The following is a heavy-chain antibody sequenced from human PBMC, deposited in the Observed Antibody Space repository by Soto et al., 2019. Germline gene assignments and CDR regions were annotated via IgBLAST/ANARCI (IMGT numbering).Heavy chain of an antibody. V-gene: IGHV3-23*01. CDR3: AKDFGDCITHYYYYMDV. J-gene: IGHJ6*03. CDR1: GFTFNRQD. D-gene: IGHD2-21*02. Sequence: GGSLRLSCAASGFTFNRQDMCWVRQAPGKGLEWVSGISVSGSDTQYADSVKGRFTISRDNSKNTLYLQMNSLRAEDTAVYYCAKDFGDCITHYYYYMDVSGKGTTVTVSS. CDR2: ISVSGSDT.